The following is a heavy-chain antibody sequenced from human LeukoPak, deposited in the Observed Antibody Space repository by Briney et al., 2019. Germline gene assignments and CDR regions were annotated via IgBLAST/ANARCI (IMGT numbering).Heavy chain of an antibody. Sequence: SETLSLTCAVYGGSLSGYYWSWIRQPPGKGLEWIGEINHSGSTNYNPSLKSRVTISVDTSKNQFSLKLSSVTAADTAVYYCARISTVTTNWGQGTLVTVSS. CDR1: GGSLSGYY. CDR3: ARISTVTTN. D-gene: IGHD4-17*01. CDR2: INHSGST. J-gene: IGHJ4*02. V-gene: IGHV4-34*01.